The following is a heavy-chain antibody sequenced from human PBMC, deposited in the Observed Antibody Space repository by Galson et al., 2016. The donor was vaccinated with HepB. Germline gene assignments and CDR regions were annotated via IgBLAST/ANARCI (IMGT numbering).Heavy chain of an antibody. D-gene: IGHD6-19*01. CDR2: ISGSGYNT. V-gene: IGHV3-23*01. J-gene: IGHJ3*02. CDR1: GFTFSSYA. CDR3: AKSQPGYSSGWYTLPIDAFDI. Sequence: SLRLSCAASGFTFSSYAMSWVRQAPGKGLEWVSTISGSGYNTYYADSVKGRFTISRDNSKNTRYLQMNSLRAEETAVYYCAKSQPGYSSGWYTLPIDAFDIWGQGTMVTVSS.